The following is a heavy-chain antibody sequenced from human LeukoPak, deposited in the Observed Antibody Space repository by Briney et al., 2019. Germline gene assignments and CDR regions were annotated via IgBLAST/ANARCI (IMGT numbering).Heavy chain of an antibody. CDR3: AKAAGSSSWYYYGMDV. J-gene: IGHJ6*02. V-gene: IGHV3-23*01. CDR2: ISGSGGST. CDR1: GFTFSSYA. Sequence: GGSLRLPCAASGFTFSSYAMSWVRQAPGKGLEWVSAISGSGGSTYYADSVKGRFTISRDNSKNTLYLQMNSLRAEDTAVYYCAKAAGSSSWYYYGMDVWGQGTTVTVSS. D-gene: IGHD6-13*01.